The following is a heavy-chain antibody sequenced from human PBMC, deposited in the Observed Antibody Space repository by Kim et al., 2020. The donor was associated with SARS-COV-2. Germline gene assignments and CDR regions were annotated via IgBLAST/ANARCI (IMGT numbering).Heavy chain of an antibody. Sequence: GGSLRLSCAASGFTFSSYAMHWVRQAPGKGLEWVAVISYDGSNKYHADSVKGRFTISRDNSKNTLYLQMNSLRAEDTAVYYCAREGDSSSWYYFDYWGQGTLVTVSS. CDR3: AREGDSSSWYYFDY. CDR2: ISYDGSNK. V-gene: IGHV3-30*04. J-gene: IGHJ4*02. D-gene: IGHD6-13*01. CDR1: GFTFSSYA.